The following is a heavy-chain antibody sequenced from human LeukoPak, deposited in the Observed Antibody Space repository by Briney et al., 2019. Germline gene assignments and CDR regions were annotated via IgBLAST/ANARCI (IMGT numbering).Heavy chain of an antibody. J-gene: IGHJ4*02. D-gene: IGHD5-18*01. V-gene: IGHV3-21*03. Sequence: GGSLRLSCAASGFTFSSYSMNWVRQAPGKGLEWVSSISSSSSYIYYADSVKGRFTISRDNAKNSLYLQMNSLRAEDTAAYYCARAKDTAMLLDYWGAGTLVTVSP. CDR3: ARAKDTAMLLDY. CDR2: ISSSSSYI. CDR1: GFTFSSYS.